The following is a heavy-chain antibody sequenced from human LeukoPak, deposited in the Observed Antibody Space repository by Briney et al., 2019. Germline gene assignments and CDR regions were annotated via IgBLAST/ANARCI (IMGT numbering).Heavy chain of an antibody. CDR1: GLTFSLYS. J-gene: IGHJ3*02. D-gene: IGHD7-27*01. Sequence: PGGSLRLSCSASGLTFSLYSMHWVRQAPGKGLEYVSGISTNGGRTYYADSVKGRFTISRDNSKNTLYLQMSTLRAEDTSVYYCVTELGIGGFDIWGQGTMVTVSS. V-gene: IGHV3-64D*06. CDR3: VTELGIGGFDI. CDR2: ISTNGGRT.